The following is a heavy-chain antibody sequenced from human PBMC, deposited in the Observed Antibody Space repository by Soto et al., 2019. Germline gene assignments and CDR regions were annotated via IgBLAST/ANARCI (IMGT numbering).Heavy chain of an antibody. CDR1: GGYISGGGYC. D-gene: IGHD3-22*01. CDR2: IYYSGST. Sequence: PWETLSLTCTVAGGYISGGGYCWSWIHQHPGKGLEWIGYIYYSGSTYYNPSLKSRVTISVDTSKNQFSLKLSSVTAADTAVYYCARSDSSGYLDAFDIWGQGTMVTVS. CDR3: ARSDSSGYLDAFDI. J-gene: IGHJ3*02. V-gene: IGHV4-31*03.